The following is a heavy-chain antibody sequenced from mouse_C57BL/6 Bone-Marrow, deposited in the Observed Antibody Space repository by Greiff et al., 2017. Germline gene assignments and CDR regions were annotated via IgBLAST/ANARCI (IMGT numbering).Heavy chain of an antibody. J-gene: IGHJ2*01. CDR3: ARSDFDY. CDR1: GYTFTSYW. V-gene: IGHV1-69*01. CDR2: IDPSDSYT. Sequence: QVQLQQPGAELVMPGASVKLSCKASGYTFTSYWMHWVKQRPGQGLEWIGEIDPSDSYTNYNQKFKGKSTLTVDKSSSTAYMQLRSLTSEDSAVYYCARSDFDYWGQGTTLTVSS.